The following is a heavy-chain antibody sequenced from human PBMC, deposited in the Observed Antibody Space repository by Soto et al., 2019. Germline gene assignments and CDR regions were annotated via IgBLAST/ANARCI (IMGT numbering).Heavy chain of an antibody. D-gene: IGHD2-15*01. V-gene: IGHV3-74*01. CDR1: GFTFSSYW. J-gene: IGHJ4*02. CDR2: LSGDGTDT. CDR3: GRDPMDSTPIDL. Sequence: EVQLVESGGGLVQPGGSLRLSCVTSGFTFSSYWMHWVRQDPGKGLVWVACLSGDGTDTRHADSVKGRFSISRDNAKDTLYLQMNSLKDEDTAVYFCGRDPMDSTPIDLWGQGALVTVSS.